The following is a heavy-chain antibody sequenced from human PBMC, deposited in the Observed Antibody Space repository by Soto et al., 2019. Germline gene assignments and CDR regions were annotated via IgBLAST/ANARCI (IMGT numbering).Heavy chain of an antibody. CDR2: IWYDGSNK. V-gene: IGHV3-33*01. J-gene: IGHJ4*02. CDR1: GFNFSSYG. Sequence: GGSLLVSCASSGFNFSSYGMHWVGQAPGKGLEWVAVIWYDGSNKYYADSVKGRFTISRDNSKNTLYLQMNRLRAEDTAVYYCARGRYDSSGSHPRDYFDYWGQGTMVTVSS. CDR3: ARGRYDSSGSHPRDYFDY. D-gene: IGHD3-22*01.